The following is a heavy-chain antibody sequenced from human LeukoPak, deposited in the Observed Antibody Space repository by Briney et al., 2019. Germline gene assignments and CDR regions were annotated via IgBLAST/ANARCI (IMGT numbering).Heavy chain of an antibody. CDR2: INGSGGST. V-gene: IGHV3-23*01. Sequence: GGSLRLSCAASGFTFSSYAMNWVRQAPGKGLEWVSAINGSGGSTYYADSVKGRFTISRDNSKNTLYLQMNSLRAEDTAVYYCAKESRYSYGYYFDYWGQGTLVTVSS. D-gene: IGHD5-18*01. CDR3: AKESRYSYGYYFDY. CDR1: GFTFSSYA. J-gene: IGHJ4*02.